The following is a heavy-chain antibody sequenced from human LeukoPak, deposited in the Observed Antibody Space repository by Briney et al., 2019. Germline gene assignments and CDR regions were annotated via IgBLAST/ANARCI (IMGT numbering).Heavy chain of an antibody. J-gene: IGHJ4*02. V-gene: IGHV3-21*01. D-gene: IGHD6-13*01. CDR1: GFAFSTYS. CDR3: ARVLGGAATGTVLSDY. CDR2: ISSTSVYI. Sequence: GGSLRLSCAASGFAFSTYSLNWARQAPGKGLEWVSSISSTSVYIYYADSVKGRFTISRDNAKNLMYLQMNSLRVEDTAVYYCARVLGGAATGTVLSDYWGQGILVTVSS.